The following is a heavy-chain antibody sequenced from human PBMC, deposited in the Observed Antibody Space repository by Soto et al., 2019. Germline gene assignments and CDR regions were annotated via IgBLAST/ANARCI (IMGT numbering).Heavy chain of an antibody. D-gene: IGHD5-18*01. Sequence: SETLSLTCTVSGGSITSGGYCWTWIRQHPVKGLEWMGHIYYSGSSSYNPSLKSRVTISVDTSKNQFSLKLSSVTAADTAVYYCAREGYNFGPFDYWGQGALVTVSS. V-gene: IGHV4-61*08. CDR2: IYYSGSS. CDR1: GGSITSGGYC. CDR3: AREGYNFGPFDY. J-gene: IGHJ4*02.